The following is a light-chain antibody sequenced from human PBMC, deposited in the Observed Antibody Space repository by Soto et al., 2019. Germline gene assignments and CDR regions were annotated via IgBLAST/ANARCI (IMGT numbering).Light chain of an antibody. J-gene: IGKJ1*01. CDR1: QDLSGY. CDR3: QHYNSYSEA. V-gene: IGKV1-5*03. CDR2: KAS. Sequence: DIQMTQSPSSLAASVGDRVTITCQATQDLSGYLNWYQQKPGKAPKLLIYKASTLKSGVPSRFSGSGSGTEFTLTISSLQPDDFATYYCQHYNSYSEAFGQGTKVELK.